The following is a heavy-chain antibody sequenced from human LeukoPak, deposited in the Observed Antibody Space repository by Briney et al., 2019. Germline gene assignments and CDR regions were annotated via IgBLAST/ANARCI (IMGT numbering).Heavy chain of an antibody. V-gene: IGHV3-7*01. CDR2: IKQDGSEK. CDR1: GFTFSSYW. Sequence: GGSLRLSCAASGFTFSSYWMSWVRQAPGKGLEWVANIKQDGSEKYYVDSVKGRFTISRDNAKNSLYLQMNSLRAEDTAVYYCALANSGPLRNYYYSYYMDVWGKGTTVTISS. D-gene: IGHD3-3*02. J-gene: IGHJ6*03. CDR3: ALANSGPLRNYYYSYYMDV.